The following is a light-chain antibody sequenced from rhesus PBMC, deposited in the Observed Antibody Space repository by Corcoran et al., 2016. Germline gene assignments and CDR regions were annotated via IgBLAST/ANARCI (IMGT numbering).Light chain of an antibody. J-gene: IGKJ1*01. V-gene: IGKV1-33*01. CDR1: QGISNA. CDR2: AAS. CDR3: QQRNSYPRT. Sequence: DIQMTQSPSSLSASVGDKVTITCRASQGISNALAWYQQKPGKAPKLLSYAASCCQSGGPSRFRGSGTGTDFTLTRSSLQPGDFAVYYCQQRNSYPRTFGQGTKVEIK.